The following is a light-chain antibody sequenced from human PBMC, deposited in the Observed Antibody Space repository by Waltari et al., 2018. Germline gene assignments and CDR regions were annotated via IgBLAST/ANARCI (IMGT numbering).Light chain of an antibody. J-gene: IGKJ2*01. Sequence: EIVLTHSPATLSLSPGETATLSCRASQSVGTYLAWYQQKPGQAPRLLLYDASNRATGIPDRFRGSGSGTDFTLTISSLEPEDFALYYCQQRSSWTPHTFGQGARLEIK. CDR3: QQRSSWTPHT. CDR1: QSVGTY. CDR2: DAS. V-gene: IGKV3-11*01.